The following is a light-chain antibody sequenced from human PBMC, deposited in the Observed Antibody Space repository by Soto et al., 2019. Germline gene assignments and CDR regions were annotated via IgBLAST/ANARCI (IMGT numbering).Light chain of an antibody. V-gene: IGKV3-15*01. CDR3: QQYNKWPLT. CDR2: GAS. CDR1: QSVSSN. Sequence: EIVMTQSPATLSVSPGERATLSCRASQSVSSNLAWYHQKPGQAPRLLIYGASTRATGSPARFSGSGAGTEFTLTISSLQSEDFAVYSCQQYNKWPLTFGGGTKVEFK. J-gene: IGKJ4*01.